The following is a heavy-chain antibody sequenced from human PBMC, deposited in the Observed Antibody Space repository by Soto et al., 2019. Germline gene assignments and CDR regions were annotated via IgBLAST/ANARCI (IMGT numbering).Heavy chain of an antibody. Sequence: QVQLVESGGAWAKPGGSLRLSCAVSGFTFSDYFMTWIRQAPGKGLEWVSSITGSSSYIFYADSVKGRFTISRDNAKNTVYLQMNSLRAEDTGVYYCARLVASETGYGMDVWGQGTTVTVSS. D-gene: IGHD3-9*01. V-gene: IGHV3-11*06. CDR2: ITGSSSYI. CDR1: GFTFSDYF. J-gene: IGHJ6*02. CDR3: ARLVASETGYGMDV.